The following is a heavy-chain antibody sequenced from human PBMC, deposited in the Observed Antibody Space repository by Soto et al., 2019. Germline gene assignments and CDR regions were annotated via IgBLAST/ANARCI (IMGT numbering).Heavy chain of an antibody. Sequence: PSETLSLTCAVYGGSFSGYYWSWIRQPPGKGLEWIGVIYNSGTTNYNSSLKSRVTISVDTSNHQSSLKLSSVTAADTAVYFCARDSSGQHDYWGQGTPVTSP. D-gene: IGHD3-22*01. V-gene: IGHV4-34*11. J-gene: IGHJ4*02. CDR3: ARDSSGQHDY. CDR2: IYNSGTT. CDR1: GGSFSGYY.